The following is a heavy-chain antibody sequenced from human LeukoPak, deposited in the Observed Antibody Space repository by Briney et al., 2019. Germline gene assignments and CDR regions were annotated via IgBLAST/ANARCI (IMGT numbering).Heavy chain of an antibody. J-gene: IGHJ5*02. D-gene: IGHD3-22*01. Sequence: SETLSLTCTVSGGSISGYYWSWIRQPPGKGLEWIGYIYSSGSPNYTPSLKSRVTMSVDTSMNQFSLKLSSVTAADTAVYYCARASGGYYNNWFDPWGQGTLVTVSS. CDR2: IYSSGSP. CDR3: ARASGGYYNNWFDP. V-gene: IGHV4-59*01. CDR1: GGSISGYY.